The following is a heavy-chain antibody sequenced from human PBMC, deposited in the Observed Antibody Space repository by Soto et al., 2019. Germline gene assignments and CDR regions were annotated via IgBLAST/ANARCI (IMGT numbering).Heavy chain of an antibody. V-gene: IGHV3-23*01. CDR2: IGGSGGST. D-gene: IGHD4-17*01. CDR3: AARRPYYGFDY. CDR1: GFTFSNYA. J-gene: IGHJ4*02. Sequence: PGGFLRLSCAASGFTFSNYAMSWVRQAPGKGLEWVSVIGGSGGSTYYADSVKGRFTISRDNSKNTLYLQMNSLRAEDTAVYYCAARRPYYGFDYWGQGTLVTVSS.